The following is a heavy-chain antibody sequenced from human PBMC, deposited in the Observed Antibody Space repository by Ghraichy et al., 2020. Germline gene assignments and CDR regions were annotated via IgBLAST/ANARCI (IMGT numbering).Heavy chain of an antibody. V-gene: IGHV4-39*01. J-gene: IGHJ4*02. CDR2: IYYSGTI. CDR1: GGSISSSSHY. Sequence: SETLSLTCTVSGGSISSSSHYWGWIRQPPGKGPEWIGSIYYSGTIYYNPSLKSRVTISVDTSKNQFSLKLSSVTAADTAVYYCARSASTTYNSGWYGVYFDFWGQGTLVTVSS. D-gene: IGHD6-19*01. CDR3: ARSASTTYNSGWYGVYFDF.